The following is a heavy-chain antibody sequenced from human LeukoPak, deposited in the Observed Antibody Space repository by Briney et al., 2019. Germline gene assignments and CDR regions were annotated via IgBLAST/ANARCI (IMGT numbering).Heavy chain of an antibody. V-gene: IGHV3-21*05. CDR2: SSSSSST. CDR1: GFTFSSYG. Sequence: PGGSLRLSCAASGFTFSSYGMNWVRQAPGKGLEWVSYSSSSSSTSYADSVKGRFTISRDNAKNTLYLQMNSLRAEDTAVYYCARGGRAQIWFGELTYYYYYMDVWGKGPRSPSP. J-gene: IGHJ6*03. CDR3: ARGGRAQIWFGELTYYYYYMDV. D-gene: IGHD3-10*01.